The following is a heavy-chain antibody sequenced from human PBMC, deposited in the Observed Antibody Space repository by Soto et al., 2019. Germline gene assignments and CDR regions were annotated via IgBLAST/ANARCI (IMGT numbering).Heavy chain of an antibody. CDR1: GGSISSDNW. J-gene: IGHJ4*02. Sequence: QVQLQESGPGLVRPSGTVSLTCAVSGGSISSDNWWSWVRQPPGKGLEWIREIHHSGSTNYNPSLKSRVTMSVVPSKNLFSLTLNSVTAADTAFYYCARDQGSHPGDWGQGTLVSVSS. V-gene: IGHV4-4*02. D-gene: IGHD6-13*01. CDR3: ARDQGSHPGD. CDR2: IHHSGST.